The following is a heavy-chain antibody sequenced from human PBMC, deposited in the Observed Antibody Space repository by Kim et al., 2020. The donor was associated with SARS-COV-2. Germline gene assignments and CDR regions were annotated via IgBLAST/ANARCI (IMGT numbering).Heavy chain of an antibody. CDR2: INTNTGNP. D-gene: IGHD3-22*01. CDR1: GYTFTSYA. CDR3: ARGDSHYVDTSGYYYSDY. V-gene: IGHV7-4-1*02. Sequence: ASVKVSCKTSGYTFTSYAMNWVRQAPGQGLEWMGWINTNTGNPTYAQGFTGRFVFSLDTSVSTAYLQISSLKAEDTAVYYCARGDSHYVDTSGYYYSDYWGQGTLVTVSS. J-gene: IGHJ4*02.